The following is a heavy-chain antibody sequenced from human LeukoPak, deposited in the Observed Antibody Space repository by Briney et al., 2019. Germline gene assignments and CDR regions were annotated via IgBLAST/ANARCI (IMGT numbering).Heavy chain of an antibody. CDR3: TRRGTAAAPDDY. CDR1: GFTFSDSA. J-gene: IGHJ4*02. Sequence: PGGSLRLSCATSGFTFSDSAMHWVRQASGKGLEWVGRIRSKSNSYATSYGASVKGRFTISRNDSKNTTYLQMNSLKIEDTAVYYCTRRGTAAAPDDYWGQGTLVTVSS. CDR2: IRSKSNSYAT. V-gene: IGHV3-73*01. D-gene: IGHD6-13*01.